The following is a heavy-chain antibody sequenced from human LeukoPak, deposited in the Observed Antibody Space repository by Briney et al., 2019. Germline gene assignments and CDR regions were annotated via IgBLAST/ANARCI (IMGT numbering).Heavy chain of an antibody. D-gene: IGHD3-3*01. J-gene: IGHJ6*03. CDR3: ARHRWRDYYYYYYMDV. CDR1: GGSISSSSYY. CDR2: IYYSGST. Sequence: SETLSLTCTVSGGSISSSSYYWGWIRQPPGKGLEWIGSIYYSGSTYYNPSIKSRVTIAVDTSKNQFSLKLSSVTAADTAVYYCARHRWRDYYYYYYMDVWGKGTTVTVSS. V-gene: IGHV4-39*01.